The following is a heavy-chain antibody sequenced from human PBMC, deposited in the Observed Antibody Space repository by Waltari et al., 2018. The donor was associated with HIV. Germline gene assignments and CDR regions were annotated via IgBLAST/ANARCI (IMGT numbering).Heavy chain of an antibody. CDR2: IKYDGSSA. CDR3: ARVEVVISSPWYWYFDL. Sequence: EVQLVESGGGLVQPGWSLRLSCVATGFIFSSSWMTWVRQVPGKGLVWVSRIKYDGSSATYADSVKGRFTISRDNAKKTLYLQMNSLRAEDTAVYYCARVEVVISSPWYWYFDLWGRGTLVTVSS. J-gene: IGHJ2*01. CDR1: GFIFSSSW. V-gene: IGHV3-74*02. D-gene: IGHD3-3*01.